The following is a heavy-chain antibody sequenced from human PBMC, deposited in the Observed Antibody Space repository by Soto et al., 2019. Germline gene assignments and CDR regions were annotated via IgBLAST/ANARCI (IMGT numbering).Heavy chain of an antibody. D-gene: IGHD6-19*01. CDR1: GFTFDAYA. Sequence: EVQLVESGGGLVQPGRSLRVSCAASGFTFDAYAMHWVRQAPGKGLEWVSGISWNSGSIGYADSVKGRFTISRDDAKTSLYLQMNSRIAEDTALYYCAKDRGLVLSFYFDYWGQGTLVTVSS. CDR2: ISWNSGSI. CDR3: AKDRGLVLSFYFDY. J-gene: IGHJ4*02. V-gene: IGHV3-9*01.